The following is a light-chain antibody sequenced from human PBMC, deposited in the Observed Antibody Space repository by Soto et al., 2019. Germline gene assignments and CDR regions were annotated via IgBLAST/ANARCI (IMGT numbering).Light chain of an antibody. CDR3: QQFNGDPS. CDR2: DAS. J-gene: IGKJ5*01. Sequence: AIQLTQSPSSLSASVGDRVIITCRASQGVGRALAWYQQKPGKSPKLLIYDASILETGAPARFSGSGSRTDFTLTISTLQPEDFATYYCQQFNGDPSFGQGTRLDIK. V-gene: IGKV1-13*02. CDR1: QGVGRA.